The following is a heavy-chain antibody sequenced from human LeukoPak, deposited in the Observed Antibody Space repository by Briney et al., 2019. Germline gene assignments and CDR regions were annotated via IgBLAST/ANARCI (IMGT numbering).Heavy chain of an antibody. V-gene: IGHV1-69*05. D-gene: IGHD3-22*01. Sequence: SVKVSCKASGGTFSSYAISWVRQAPGEGLEWMGGIIPIFGTANYAQKFQGRVTITTDESTSTAYMELSSLRSEDTAVYYCASQDYYDSSGYRYDYWGQGTLVTVSS. CDR1: GGTFSSYA. J-gene: IGHJ4*02. CDR3: ASQDYYDSSGYRYDY. CDR2: IIPIFGTA.